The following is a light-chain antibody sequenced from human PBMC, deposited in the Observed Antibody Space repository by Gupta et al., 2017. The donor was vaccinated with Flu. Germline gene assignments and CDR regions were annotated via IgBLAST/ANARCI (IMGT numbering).Light chain of an antibody. V-gene: IGKV1-39*01. J-gene: IGKJ3*01. CDR1: QSISSN. Sequence: PSSLSASVGDTVTITCRASQSISSNLNWYQHKTGKAPNLLIFAASDLQSRVPSRFTGSGSGTDFKLTIIMLQTEDFATYYFQQSDSTPFTFGPGTKVEI. CDR3: QQSDSTPFT. CDR2: AAS.